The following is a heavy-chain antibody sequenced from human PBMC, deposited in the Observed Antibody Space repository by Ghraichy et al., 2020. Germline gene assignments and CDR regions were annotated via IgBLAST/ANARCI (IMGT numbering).Heavy chain of an antibody. CDR3: ATIVYGGNWFDP. CDR1: GYTLTELS. Sequence: ASVKVSCKVSGYTLTELSMHWVRQAPGQGLEWMGGFDPEDGETIYAQKFQGRVTMTEDTTTDTAYMELSSLRSEDTAVYYCATIVYGGNWFDPWGQGTLVTVSS. J-gene: IGHJ5*02. V-gene: IGHV1-24*01. CDR2: FDPEDGET. D-gene: IGHD4-23*01.